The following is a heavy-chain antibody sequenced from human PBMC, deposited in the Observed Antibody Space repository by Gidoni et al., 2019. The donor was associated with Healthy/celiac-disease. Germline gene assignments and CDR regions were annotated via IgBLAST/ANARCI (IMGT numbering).Heavy chain of an antibody. CDR2: ISSSSSYI. J-gene: IGHJ5*02. CDR1: GFTFSSYS. Sequence: EVQLVESGGGLVKPGGSLRLSCAASGFTFSSYSMNWVRQAPGKGLEWVSSISSSSSYIYYADSVKGRFTISRDNAKNSLYLQMNSLRAEDTAVYYCAKIYEYSSSSGIWFDPWGQGTLVTVSS. D-gene: IGHD6-6*01. CDR3: AKIYEYSSSSGIWFDP. V-gene: IGHV3-21*01.